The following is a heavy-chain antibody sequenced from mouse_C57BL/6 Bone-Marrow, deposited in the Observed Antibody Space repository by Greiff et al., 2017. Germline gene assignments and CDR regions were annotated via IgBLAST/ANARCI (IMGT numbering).Heavy chain of an antibody. Sequence: VQLQQPGAELVRPGASVKLSCTASGFNIKDDYIHWVKQRPEQGLEWIGWIDPEIGDTEYASKFQGKATITSDTSSNTAYLQLSSLTSEDTAVYYCSSCDGNYCDFWGQGTPLTVAA. D-gene: IGHD2-3*01. CDR3: SSCDGNYCDF. CDR1: GFNIKDDY. CDR2: IDPEIGDT. V-gene: IGHV14-4*01. J-gene: IGHJ2*01.